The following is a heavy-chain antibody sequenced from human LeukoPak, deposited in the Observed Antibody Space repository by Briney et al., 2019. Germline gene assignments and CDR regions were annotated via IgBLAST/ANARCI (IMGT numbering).Heavy chain of an antibody. J-gene: IGHJ4*02. Sequence: GGSLRLSCAASGFTFDDFGMTWVRQAPGKGLEWVSGINWNGGGTGYADSVKGQFTISRDNAKKILYLQMNSLRVEDTAVYYCARWELSGRVMERLSWIDHWGQGALVTVSS. CDR3: ARWELSGRVMERLSWIDH. V-gene: IGHV3-20*04. CDR1: GFTFDDFG. CDR2: INWNGGGT. D-gene: IGHD3-16*02.